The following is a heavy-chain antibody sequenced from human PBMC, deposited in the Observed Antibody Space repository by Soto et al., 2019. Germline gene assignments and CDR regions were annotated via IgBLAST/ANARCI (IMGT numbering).Heavy chain of an antibody. V-gene: IGHV3-74*01. CDR3: ARPAPDSSGYYFDY. Sequence: GGSLRLSCADSGFTFSSYWMQWVRQAPGKGLVWVSRFNSDGSSTSYADSVKGRFTISRDNAKNTLYLQMNSLRAEDTAVYSCARPAPDSSGYYFDYWGQGTLVTVSS. J-gene: IGHJ4*02. D-gene: IGHD3-22*01. CDR2: FNSDGSST. CDR1: GFTFSSYW.